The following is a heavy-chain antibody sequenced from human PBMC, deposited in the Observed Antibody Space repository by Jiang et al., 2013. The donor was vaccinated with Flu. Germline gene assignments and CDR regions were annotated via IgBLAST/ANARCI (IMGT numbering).Heavy chain of an antibody. J-gene: IGHJ4*02. CDR2: ISYDGSQR. D-gene: IGHD1-26*01. CDR1: GFTFSGYA. Sequence: VQLVESGGGVVQPGRSLRLSCAASGFTFSGYAMHWVRQAPGKGLEWVAVISYDGSQRHCADSVKGRFTTSRDNSKNTVFLQMDTLRTEDTAVYYCARSSGAYYGWGIDYWGQGTLVTVSS. CDR3: ARSSGAYYGWGIDY. V-gene: IGHV3-30*04.